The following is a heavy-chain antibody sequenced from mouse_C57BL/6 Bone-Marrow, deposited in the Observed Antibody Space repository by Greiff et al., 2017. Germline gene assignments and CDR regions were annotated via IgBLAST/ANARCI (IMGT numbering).Heavy chain of an antibody. J-gene: IGHJ4*01. CDR1: GFNIKADY. CDR3: TTGAMDY. CDR2: FDPENGDT. Sequence: VQLQQSGAELVRPGASVKLSCTASGFNIKADYMHWVKQRPEQGLEWIGWFDPENGDTEYASKFQGKATITADTSSNTAYLQLSSLTSEDTAVYYCTTGAMDYWGQGTSVTVSS. V-gene: IGHV14-4*01.